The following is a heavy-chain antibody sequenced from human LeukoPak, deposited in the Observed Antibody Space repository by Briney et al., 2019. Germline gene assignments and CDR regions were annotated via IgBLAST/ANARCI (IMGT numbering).Heavy chain of an antibody. D-gene: IGHD1-1*01. V-gene: IGHV3-64*01. CDR1: GFTFSNYA. J-gene: IGHJ4*02. CDR3: ARELPSPNDHHYFDY. Sequence: PGGSLRLSCAASGFTFSNYAMHWVRQAPGKGLEYVSAISRNGDNTYYANSVTGRFTISRDNSKNTLWLQMGSLRADDMAMYYCARELPSPNDHHYFDYWGQGTLVTVSS. CDR2: ISRNGDNT.